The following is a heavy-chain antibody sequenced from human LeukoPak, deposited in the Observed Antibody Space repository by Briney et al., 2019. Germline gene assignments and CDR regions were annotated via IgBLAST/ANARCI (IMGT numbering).Heavy chain of an antibody. J-gene: IGHJ4*02. V-gene: IGHV4-39*01. Sequence: SETLSLTCTVSGGSISSSSYYWGWIRQPPGKGLEWIGSIYYSGSTYYNPSLKSRVTISVDTSKNQFSLKLSSVTAPDTAVYYCAEITVASSHYYDSSGYYYGGVFDYWGQGTLVTVSS. CDR2: IYYSGST. D-gene: IGHD3-22*01. CDR3: AEITVASSHYYDSSGYYYGGVFDY. CDR1: GGSISSSSYY.